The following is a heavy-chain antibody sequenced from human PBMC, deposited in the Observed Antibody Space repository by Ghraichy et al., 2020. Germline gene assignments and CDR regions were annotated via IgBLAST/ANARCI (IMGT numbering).Heavy chain of an antibody. CDR1: GFTFTDYG. D-gene: IGHD4-17*01. J-gene: IGHJ4*02. Sequence: LSLTCAASGFTFTDYGMHWVHQAPGKGLEWVAVIWFDGSIKWYAESVKGRFTISRDNSNNTVSLQLNSLRVEDTAVYYCTRGYTVLLFDYWGQGTLVTVSS. V-gene: IGHV3-33*01. CDR3: TRGYTVLLFDY. CDR2: IWFDGSIK.